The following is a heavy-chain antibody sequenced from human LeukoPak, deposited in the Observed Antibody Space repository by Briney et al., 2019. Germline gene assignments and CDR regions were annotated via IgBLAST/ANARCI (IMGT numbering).Heavy chain of an antibody. CDR2: FDPEDGET. CDR3: ATGGTSWTDEFDY. V-gene: IGHV1-24*01. J-gene: IGHJ4*02. D-gene: IGHD2-2*01. Sequence: GASVKVSCKVSGYTLTELSMHWVRQAPGKGLEWMGGFDPEDGETIYAQKFQGRVTMTEDTSTDTAYMELSSLRSEDTAVYDCATGGTSWTDEFDYWGQGTLVTVSS. CDR1: GYTLTELS.